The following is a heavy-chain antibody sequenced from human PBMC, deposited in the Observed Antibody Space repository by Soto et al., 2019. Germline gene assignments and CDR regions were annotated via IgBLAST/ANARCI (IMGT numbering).Heavy chain of an antibody. CDR3: AREPVGPDYAMDV. J-gene: IGHJ6*02. CDR1: GFDFSSYG. Sequence: QMQLVESGGGVVQPGTSLRLSCAASGFDFSSYGMHWVRQTPGKGLEWVAVLGFAGGGRYYADSVQGRFTISRDNSKKMLYLQMDSLRAGDTALYYCAREPVGPDYAMDVWGQGTTVTVSS. D-gene: IGHD1-26*01. CDR2: LGFAGGGR. V-gene: IGHV3-33*01.